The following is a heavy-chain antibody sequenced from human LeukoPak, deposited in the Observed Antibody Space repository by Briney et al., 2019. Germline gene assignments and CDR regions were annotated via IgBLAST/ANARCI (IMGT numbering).Heavy chain of an antibody. CDR3: ARGLISSGYSPYFDY. Sequence: GGSLRLSCAASGLTFSSSSMNWVRQAPGKGLGWASSSSSSSNYMYYTDSVKGRFTIFRDNAENSLYLQMNSLRIEDTAVYYCARGLISSGYSPYFDYWGQGTLVTVSS. V-gene: IGHV3-21*01. J-gene: IGHJ4*02. CDR2: SSSSSNYM. D-gene: IGHD3-22*01. CDR1: GLTFSSSS.